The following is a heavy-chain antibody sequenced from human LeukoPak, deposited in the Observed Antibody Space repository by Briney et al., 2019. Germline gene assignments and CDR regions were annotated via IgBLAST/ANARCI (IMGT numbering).Heavy chain of an antibody. CDR1: GGSISSGGYY. CDR3: ARLINSYYDILTGYSLGYYFDY. D-gene: IGHD3-9*01. J-gene: IGHJ4*02. V-gene: IGHV4-30-2*01. CDR2: IYHSGST. Sequence: PSQTLSLTCTVSGGSISSGGYYWSWIRQPPGKGLEWIGYIYHSGSTYYNPSLKSRVTISVDRSKNQFSLKLSSVTAADTAVYYCARLINSYYDILTGYSLGYYFDYWGQGTLVTVSS.